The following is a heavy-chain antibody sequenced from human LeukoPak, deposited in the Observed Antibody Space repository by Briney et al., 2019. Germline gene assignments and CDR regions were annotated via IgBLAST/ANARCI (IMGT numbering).Heavy chain of an antibody. J-gene: IGHJ4*02. CDR3: ARYYDFWSGYRGGIDY. CDR1: GGTFSSYA. Sequence: SVKVSCKASGGTFSSYAISWVRQAPGQGLEWMGGIIPIFGTANYAQKFQGRVTITADESTSTAYMELSSLRSEDTAVYYCARYYDFWSGYRGGIDYWGQGTLVTVSS. CDR2: IIPIFGTA. D-gene: IGHD3-3*01. V-gene: IGHV1-69*13.